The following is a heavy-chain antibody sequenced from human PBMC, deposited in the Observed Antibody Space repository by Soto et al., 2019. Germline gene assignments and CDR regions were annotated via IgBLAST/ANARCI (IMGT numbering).Heavy chain of an antibody. CDR2: IKSKTDGGTT. Sequence: GGSLRLSCAASGFTFSNAWMSWVRQAPGKGLEWVGRIKSKTDGGTTDYAAPVKGRFTISRDDSKNALYLQMNSLKTDDTAVYYCTTDPTQPDELGIGNGEDYWGQGTLVTVSS. CDR3: TTDPTQPDELGIGNGEDY. CDR1: GFTFSNAW. D-gene: IGHD7-27*01. V-gene: IGHV3-15*01. J-gene: IGHJ4*02.